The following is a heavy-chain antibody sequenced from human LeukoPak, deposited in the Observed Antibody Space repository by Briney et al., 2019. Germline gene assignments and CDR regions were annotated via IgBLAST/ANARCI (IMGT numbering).Heavy chain of an antibody. J-gene: IGHJ3*02. CDR1: GYTFSDHW. Sequence: GESLKISCKGSGYTFSDHWIAWVRQMPGKGLEWMGIIYPGDSDTRYSPSFQGQVTISADKSITTAYLQWSSLKASDTAMYYCARPLRYCSSTSCYPHAFDIWGQGTKVTVSS. CDR2: IYPGDSDT. V-gene: IGHV5-51*01. D-gene: IGHD2-2*01. CDR3: ARPLRYCSSTSCYPHAFDI.